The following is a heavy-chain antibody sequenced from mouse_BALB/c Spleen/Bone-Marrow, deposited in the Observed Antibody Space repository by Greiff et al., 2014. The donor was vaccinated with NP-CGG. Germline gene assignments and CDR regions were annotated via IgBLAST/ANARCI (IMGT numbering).Heavy chain of an antibody. J-gene: IGHJ2*01. D-gene: IGHD1-1*01. V-gene: IGHV3-1*02. CDR1: GYSITSGYN. Sequence: EVQLQESGPDLVKSSQSLSLTCTVTGYSITSGYNWHWIRQFPGNKLEWMGYIHYSGYTNYNPSLKSRISITRDTSKNQFFLQLNSVTTEDTATYYCARGGYYGSSYFDYRGQGPTLPVST. CDR3: ARGGYYGSSYFDY. CDR2: IHYSGYT.